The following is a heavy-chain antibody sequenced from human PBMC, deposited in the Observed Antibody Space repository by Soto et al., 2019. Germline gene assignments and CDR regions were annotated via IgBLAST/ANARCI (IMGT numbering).Heavy chain of an antibody. CDR1: GGTFSSYA. CDR2: IIPIFGTA. D-gene: IGHD6-6*01. Sequence: GASVKVSCKASGGTFSSYAISWVRQAPGQGLEWMGGIIPIFGTANYAQRFQGRVTITADESTSTAYMELSSLRSEDTAVYYCAREPIRKLYSSSYYFDYWGQGTLVTVSS. J-gene: IGHJ4*02. V-gene: IGHV1-69*13. CDR3: AREPIRKLYSSSYYFDY.